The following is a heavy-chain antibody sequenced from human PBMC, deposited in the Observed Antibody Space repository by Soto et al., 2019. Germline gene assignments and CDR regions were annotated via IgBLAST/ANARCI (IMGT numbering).Heavy chain of an antibody. CDR3: ASPPRDCDSTRCHYSFDY. J-gene: IGHJ4*02. CDR2: ISGSGGIT. D-gene: IGHD2-2*01. V-gene: IGHV3-23*01. CDR1: GFTFSSYA. Sequence: EVQLLESGGGLVQPGGSLRLSCVASGFTFSSYAMSWVRQAPGKGPEWVSVISGSGGITYYADSVKGRFTITRDNSKNTLYLRMVSLRAEDTAVYYCASPPRDCDSTRCHYSFDYWGQGTLVTVSS.